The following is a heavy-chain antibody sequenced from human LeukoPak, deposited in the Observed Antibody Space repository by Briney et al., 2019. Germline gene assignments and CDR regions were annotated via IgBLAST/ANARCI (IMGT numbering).Heavy chain of an antibody. CDR3: TTTDSLRKATMIVVVMRDY. V-gene: IGHV3-15*01. CDR1: GFTFSNAW. CDR2: IKSKTDGGTT. D-gene: IGHD3-22*01. J-gene: IGHJ4*02. Sequence: GGSLRLPCAASGFTFSNAWMSWVRQAPGKGLEWVGRIKSKTDGGTTDYAAPVKGRFTISRDDSKNTLYLQMNSLKTEDTAVYYCTTTDSLRKATMIVVVMRDYWGQGTLVTVSS.